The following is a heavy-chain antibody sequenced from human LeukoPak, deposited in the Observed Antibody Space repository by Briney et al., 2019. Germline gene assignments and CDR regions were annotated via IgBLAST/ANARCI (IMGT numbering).Heavy chain of an antibody. J-gene: IGHJ5*02. CDR3: ARGRGWIDP. CDR2: ISYDGSNK. Sequence: PGGSLRLSCAASGFTFSSYGMHWVRQAPGKGLEWVAVISYDGSNKYYADSVKGRFTISRDNSKNTLYLQMNSLRVEETAVYFCARGRGWIDPWGQGTLVTVSS. D-gene: IGHD5-24*01. V-gene: IGHV3-30*03. CDR1: GFTFSSYG.